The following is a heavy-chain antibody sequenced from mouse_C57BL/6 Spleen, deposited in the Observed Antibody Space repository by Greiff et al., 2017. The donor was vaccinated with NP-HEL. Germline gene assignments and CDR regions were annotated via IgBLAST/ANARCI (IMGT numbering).Heavy chain of an antibody. CDR2: IHPNSGST. CDR1: GYTFTSYW. J-gene: IGHJ4*01. V-gene: IGHV1-64*01. D-gene: IGHD1-1*01. Sequence: QVQLQQPGAELVKPGASVKLSCKASGYTFTSYWMHWVKQRPGQGLEWIGMIHPNSGSTNYNEKFKSKATLTVDNSSSTAYMQLSSLTSEDSAVYSCAREVTVVATHAMDYWGQGSSVTISS. CDR3: AREVTVVATHAMDY.